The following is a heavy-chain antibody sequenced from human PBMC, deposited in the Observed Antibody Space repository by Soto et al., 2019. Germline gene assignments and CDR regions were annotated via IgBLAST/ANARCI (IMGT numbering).Heavy chain of an antibody. CDR1: GYTFTSYA. CDR2: INAGNGNT. CDR3: ARERWLQFPDY. V-gene: IGHV1-3*01. Sequence: QVQLVQSGAEVKKPGASVKVSCKASGYTFTSYAMHWVRQAPGQRLEWMGWINAGNGNTKYSQRFQGRVTITRDTSASTAYMELSSLRSEDTAVYYCARERWLQFPDYWGQGTLVTVSS. J-gene: IGHJ4*02. D-gene: IGHD5-12*01.